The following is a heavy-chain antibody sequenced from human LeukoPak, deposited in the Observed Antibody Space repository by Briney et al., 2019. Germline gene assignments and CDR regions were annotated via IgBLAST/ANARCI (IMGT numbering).Heavy chain of an antibody. CDR2: IYYSGST. J-gene: IGHJ2*01. Sequence: SGTLSLTCTVSGGSISSSSYYWGWIRQPPGKGLEWIGSIYYSGSTYYNPSLKSRVTISVDTSKNQFSLKLSSVTAADTAVYYCAETVTPGYFDLWGRGTLVTVSS. D-gene: IGHD4-17*01. CDR3: AETVTPGYFDL. CDR1: GGSISSSSYY. V-gene: IGHV4-39*07.